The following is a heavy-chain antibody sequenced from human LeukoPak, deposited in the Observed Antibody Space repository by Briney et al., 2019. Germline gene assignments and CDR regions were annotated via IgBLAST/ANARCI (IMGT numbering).Heavy chain of an antibody. CDR1: GGTFSSYA. CDR2: INPSGGST. CDR3: ARGYCSSTSCRFLFDY. V-gene: IGHV1-46*01. J-gene: IGHJ4*02. Sequence: ASVKVSCKASGGTFSSYAISWVRQAPGQGLEWMGIINPSGGSTSYAQKFQGRVTMTRDTSTSTVYMELSSLRSEDTAVYYCARGYCSSTSCRFLFDYWGQGTLVTVSS. D-gene: IGHD2-2*01.